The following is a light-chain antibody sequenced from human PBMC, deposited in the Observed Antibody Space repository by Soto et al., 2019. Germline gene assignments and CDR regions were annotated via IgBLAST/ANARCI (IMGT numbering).Light chain of an antibody. CDR1: SSNIESNY. J-gene: IGLJ2*01. CDR2: RND. Sequence: QPVLTQPPSASGTPGQRVTISCSGRSSNIESNYVYWYQQIPGTAPKLLIYRNDQRPSGVPARFSGSKSGTSASLAISGLRSEDEADYYCAAWDDSLSTPVFGGGTQLTVL. V-gene: IGLV1-47*01. CDR3: AAWDDSLSTPV.